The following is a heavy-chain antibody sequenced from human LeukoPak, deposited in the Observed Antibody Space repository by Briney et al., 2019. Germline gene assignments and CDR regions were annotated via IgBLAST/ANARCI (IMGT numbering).Heavy chain of an antibody. CDR2: IYHSGST. V-gene: IGHV4-38-2*02. J-gene: IGHJ4*02. CDR1: GYSFRSGYY. D-gene: IGHD1-26*01. Sequence: SETLSLTCTVSGYSFRSGYYWGWIRQPPGKGLEWIGSIYHSGSTYYNPSLKSRVTISVDTSKNQFSLKLSSVTAADTAVYYCARVFSGSWPFDYWGQGTLVTVSS. CDR3: ARVFSGSWPFDY.